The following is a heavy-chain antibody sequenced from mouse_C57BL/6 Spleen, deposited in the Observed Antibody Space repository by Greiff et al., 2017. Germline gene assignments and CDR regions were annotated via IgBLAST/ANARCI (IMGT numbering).Heavy chain of an antibody. CDR2: IDPSDSYT. V-gene: IGHV1-69*01. J-gene: IGHJ2*01. Sequence: QVQLQQPGAELVMPGASVKLSCKASGYTFTSYWLHWVKQRPGQGLEWIGEIDPSDSYTNYNQKFKGKATLTVDKSSSTAYMQLSSLTSEDSAVYYCARGRYGQTGDYWGQGTTLTVPS. CDR1: GYTFTSYW. D-gene: IGHD1-2*01. CDR3: ARGRYGQTGDY.